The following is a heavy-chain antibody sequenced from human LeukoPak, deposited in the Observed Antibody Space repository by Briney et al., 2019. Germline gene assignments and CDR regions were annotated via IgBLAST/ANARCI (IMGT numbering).Heavy chain of an antibody. D-gene: IGHD5-24*01. CDR1: VGSFSGYY. J-gene: IGHJ4*02. Sequence: SETLSLTCAVYVGSFSGYYWSWIRQPPGKGLEWVGEINHGGSTNYNPSLKSRVTISVDTSKNQFSLKLTSVTAADTAVYYCARLADGYNRPPGYWGQGTTVTVSS. CDR3: ARLADGYNRPPGY. CDR2: INHGGST. V-gene: IGHV4-34*01.